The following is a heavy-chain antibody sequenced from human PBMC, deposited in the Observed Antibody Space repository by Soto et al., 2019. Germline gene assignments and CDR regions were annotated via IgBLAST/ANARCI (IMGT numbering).Heavy chain of an antibody. V-gene: IGHV5-51*01. CDR2: IFPSDSNT. CDR1: GYSFTSFW. D-gene: IGHD2-15*01. Sequence: LKVSCRVSGYSFTSFWIAWVRKMHGKGLEWMGIIFPSDSNTRYSPSFQGQVTFSADKSISTAYLHWSSLKASDTAMYYCARQYCSGGNCYLDYWGQGTLVTVSS. J-gene: IGHJ4*02. CDR3: ARQYCSGGNCYLDY.